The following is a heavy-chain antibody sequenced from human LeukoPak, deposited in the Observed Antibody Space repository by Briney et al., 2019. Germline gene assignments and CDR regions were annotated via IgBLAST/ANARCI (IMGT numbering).Heavy chain of an antibody. CDR1: GYSFTSYW. CDR2: IDPSDSET. CDR3: ARLYCSGGRCYSDWYFDL. V-gene: IGHV5-10-1*01. Sequence: GESLKISCKGFGYSFTSYWISWVRQMPGKGLEWMGRIDPSDSETNYSPSFQGHVTISADKSISTAYLQWSSLKASDTAMYYCARLYCSGGRCYSDWYFDLWGRGTLVTASS. D-gene: IGHD2-15*01. J-gene: IGHJ2*01.